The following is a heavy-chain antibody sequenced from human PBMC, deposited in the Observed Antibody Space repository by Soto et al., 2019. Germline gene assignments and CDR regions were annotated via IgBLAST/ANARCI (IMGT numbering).Heavy chain of an antibody. V-gene: IGHV1-8*01. D-gene: IGHD1-26*01. CDR2: MNPNSGNT. Sequence: QAQLVQSGAEVKKPGASVKVSCKASGYTFTGYDINWVRQATGQGLERMGWMNPNSGNTGYAQNFQGRVTMTRDNSITTADMELTSLRDDDSAVYYCAGETVGTTGIDFWGQGTLVTVSS. CDR1: GYTFTGYD. J-gene: IGHJ4*02. CDR3: AGETVGTTGIDF.